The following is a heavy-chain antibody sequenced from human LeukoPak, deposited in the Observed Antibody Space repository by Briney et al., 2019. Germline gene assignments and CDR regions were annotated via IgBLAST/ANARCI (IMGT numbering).Heavy chain of an antibody. J-gene: IGHJ5*02. V-gene: IGHV4-4*07. CDR2: IYTSGST. CDR3: ARDIHPRLGVVNNWFDL. D-gene: IGHD3-3*01. Sequence: SETLSLTCTVSGVSLSSYYGSWIRQPAGKGLEWVGRIYTSGSTNYNPSLKSRVTMLVGTSKNQFSLKLSSVTAADTAVYYCARDIHPRLGVVNNWFDLWGQGTLVTVSS. CDR1: GVSLSSYY.